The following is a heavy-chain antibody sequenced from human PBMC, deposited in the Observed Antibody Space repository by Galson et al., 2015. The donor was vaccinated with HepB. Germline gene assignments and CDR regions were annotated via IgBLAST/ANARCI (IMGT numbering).Heavy chain of an antibody. CDR3: VRALGGSYFYGMDV. Sequence: ETLSLTCSVSGDSVSRGSYYWGWIRQAPGKGLEWIGSVYYTGDTYYNPPLTTRATVSMDTSKNQFSLKLRSVTAADTAVYYCVRALGGSYFYGMDVWGQGTTVIVSS. J-gene: IGHJ6*02. V-gene: IGHV4-39*01. CDR2: VYYTGDT. CDR1: GDSVSRGSYY.